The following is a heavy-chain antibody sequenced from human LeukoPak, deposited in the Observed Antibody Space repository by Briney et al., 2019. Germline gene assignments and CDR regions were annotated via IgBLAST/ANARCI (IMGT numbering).Heavy chain of an antibody. J-gene: IGHJ5*02. D-gene: IGHD6-19*01. CDR3: ARGSQWLVPYHNWFDP. CDR2: ISYDGSNK. CDR1: GFTFSSYA. Sequence: GGSLRLSCAASGFTFSSYAMHWVRQAPGKGLEWVAVISYDGSNKYYADSVKGRFTISRDNSKNTLYLQMNSLRAEDTAVYYCARGSQWLVPYHNWFDPWGQGTLVTVSS. V-gene: IGHV3-30*01.